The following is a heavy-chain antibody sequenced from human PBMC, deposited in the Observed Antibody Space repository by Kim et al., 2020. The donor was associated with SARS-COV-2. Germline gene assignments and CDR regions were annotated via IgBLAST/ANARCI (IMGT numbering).Heavy chain of an antibody. D-gene: IGHD1-26*01. V-gene: IGHV3-30*02. CDR3: AKATYSGSYFSDY. J-gene: IGHJ4*02. Sequence: YYADSVKGRFTISGDNSKTTLYLQMNSLRAEDTAIYYCAKATYSGSYFSDYWGQGTLVTVSS.